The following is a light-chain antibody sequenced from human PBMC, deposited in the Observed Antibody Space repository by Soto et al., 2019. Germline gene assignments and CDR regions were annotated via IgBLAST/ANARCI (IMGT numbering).Light chain of an antibody. CDR1: SGHSSYI. J-gene: IGLJ3*02. Sequence: QSVLTQSSSASASLGSSVKLTCTLSSGHSSYIIAWHQQQPGKAPRYLMKLEGSGSYNKGSGVPDRFSGSSSGADRYLAISNLQSDDEADYYCETWDSNTLVFGGGTKLTVL. CDR2: LEGSGSY. V-gene: IGLV4-60*03. CDR3: ETWDSNTLV.